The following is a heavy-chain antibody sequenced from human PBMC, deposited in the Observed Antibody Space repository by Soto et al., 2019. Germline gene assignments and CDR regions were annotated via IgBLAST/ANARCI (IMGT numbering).Heavy chain of an antibody. CDR2: INAGNGNT. V-gene: IGHV1-3*01. CDR1: GYTFTSYA. CDR3: ARAMYYDFWSGSNGMDV. J-gene: IGHJ6*02. D-gene: IGHD3-3*01. Sequence: VASVKVSCKASGYTFTSYAMHWVRQAPGQRLEWMGWINAGNGNTKYSQKFQGRVTITRDTSASTACMELSSLRSEDTAVYYCARAMYYDFWSGSNGMDVWGQGTRVTFSS.